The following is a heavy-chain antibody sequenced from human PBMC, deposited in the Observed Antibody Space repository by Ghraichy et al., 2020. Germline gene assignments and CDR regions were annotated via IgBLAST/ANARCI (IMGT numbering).Heavy chain of an antibody. V-gene: IGHV1-2*02. CDR3: ARQRRNGSYGIGH. CDR1: GATVCTSV. J-gene: IGHJ4*02. CDR2: INPVTGAT. D-gene: IGHD1-26*01. Sequence: ASVKVSCKAGGATVCTSVRDCVRYVAGRVTEWMGWINPVTGATIYGQKFQGRVTMTGDTSITADCFTAYMEVSGLTSDDTAIYYCARQRRNGSYGIGHWGQGTLVFVTS.